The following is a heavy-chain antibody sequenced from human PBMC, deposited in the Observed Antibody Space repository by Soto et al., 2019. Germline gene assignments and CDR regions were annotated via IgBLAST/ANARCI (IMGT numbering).Heavy chain of an antibody. CDR2: IYFRGTT. CDR1: GGSISSYY. V-gene: IGHV4-59*01. D-gene: IGHD3-22*01. J-gene: IGHJ4*02. Sequence: TLSLTCTVSGGSISSYYWSWIRQPPGKGLEWIGYIYFRGTTNYNPSLKSRVTMSADTSKNQFSLKLNSVTAADTAVYYCARMNYYDTSGYPFDYWGQGMMVPVSS. CDR3: ARMNYYDTSGYPFDY.